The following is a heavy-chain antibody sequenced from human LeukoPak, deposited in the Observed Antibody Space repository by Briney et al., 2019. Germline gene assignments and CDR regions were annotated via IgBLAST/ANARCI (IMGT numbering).Heavy chain of an antibody. CDR2: VYYTGST. J-gene: IGHJ4*02. CDR1: GGSISSYY. Sequence: PSETLSLTCTVSGGSISSYYWAWIRQPPGEGLEWIGSVYYTGSTHYIPSLKSRVTISLDTSKNQFSLKMSSVTAADTAVYYCATQAAGGPLEFWGQGTLATVSS. D-gene: IGHD2-15*01. V-gene: IGHV4-39*01. CDR3: ATQAAGGPLEF.